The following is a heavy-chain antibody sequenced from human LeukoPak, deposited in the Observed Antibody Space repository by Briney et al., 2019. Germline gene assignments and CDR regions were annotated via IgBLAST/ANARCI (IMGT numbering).Heavy chain of an antibody. Sequence: SGTLSLTCTVSGGSISSGGYYWGWIRQPPGKGLEWIGSIYYSGSTYYNPSLKSRVTISVDTPKNQFSLKLSSVTAADTAVYYCARLRNSDGYYYYYMDVWGKGTTVTVSS. CDR2: IYYSGST. CDR3: ARLRNSDGYYYYYMDV. D-gene: IGHD2-21*01. J-gene: IGHJ6*03. CDR1: GGSISSGGYY. V-gene: IGHV4-39*01.